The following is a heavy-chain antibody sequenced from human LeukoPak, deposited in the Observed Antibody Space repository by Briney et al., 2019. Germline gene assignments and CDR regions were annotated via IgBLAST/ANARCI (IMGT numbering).Heavy chain of an antibody. CDR1: GGTFSSYA. D-gene: IGHD6-19*01. Sequence: ASVKVSCKASGGTFSSYAISWVRQAPGQGLEWMGGIIPIFGTANYAQKSQGRVTITADKSTSTAYMELSSLRSEDTAVYYCARARNSQGAVAGPDYWGQGTLVTVSS. J-gene: IGHJ4*02. V-gene: IGHV1-69*06. CDR2: IIPIFGTA. CDR3: ARARNSQGAVAGPDY.